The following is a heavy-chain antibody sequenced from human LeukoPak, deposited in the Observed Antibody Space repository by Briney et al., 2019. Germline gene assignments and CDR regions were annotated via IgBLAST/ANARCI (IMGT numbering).Heavy chain of an antibody. CDR3: ARSDTYCSGGSCPPNTFDALDI. Sequence: PSQTPSLTCTVSGGSISSGNYYWSWIRQPPGKGLEWIGYISHSESTYYNPSLKSRVTILVDRSKNQFSLKLSSMTAADTAVYYCARSDTYCSGGSCPPNTFDALDIWGQGTMVTVSS. CDR1: GGSISSGNYY. D-gene: IGHD2-15*01. V-gene: IGHV4-30-2*02. J-gene: IGHJ3*02. CDR2: ISHSEST.